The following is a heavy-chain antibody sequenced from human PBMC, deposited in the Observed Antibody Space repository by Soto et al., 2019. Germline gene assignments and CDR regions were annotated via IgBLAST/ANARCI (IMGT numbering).Heavy chain of an antibody. J-gene: IGHJ4*02. V-gene: IGHV3-23*01. D-gene: IGHD1-1*01. Sequence: HLLESGGGHIQPGGSLRLSCAASGFSFSSYAMHWVRQAPGKGLEWVSAISISGSSTFYSDPVKGRFTISRDNSKNIFFLEMSSLRADDTAIYYCGKGATGTYLDYYLAYWGLGTLVTVSS. CDR3: GKGATGTYLDYYLAY. CDR1: GFSFSSYA. CDR2: ISISGSST.